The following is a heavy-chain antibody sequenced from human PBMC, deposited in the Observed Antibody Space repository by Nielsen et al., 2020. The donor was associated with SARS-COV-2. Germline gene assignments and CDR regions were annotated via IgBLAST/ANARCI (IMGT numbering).Heavy chain of an antibody. J-gene: IGHJ3*02. Sequence: GESLKISCAASGFTFSSYDMHWVRQATGKGLEWVSAIGTAGDTYYPGSVKGRFTISRENAKNSLYLQMNSLRAGDTAVYYCARAGFSGSFLHDAFDIWGQGTMVTVSS. CDR1: GFTFSSYD. CDR3: ARAGFSGSFLHDAFDI. D-gene: IGHD1-26*01. CDR2: IGTAGDT. V-gene: IGHV3-13*04.